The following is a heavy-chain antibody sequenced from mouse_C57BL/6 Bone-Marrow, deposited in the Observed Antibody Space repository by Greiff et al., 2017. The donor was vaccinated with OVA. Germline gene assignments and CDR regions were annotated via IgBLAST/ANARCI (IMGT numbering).Heavy chain of an antibody. CDR2: IDPSDSYT. J-gene: IGHJ4*01. V-gene: IGHV1-59*01. D-gene: IGHD2-4*01. CDR3: ASGGFYYDYDAPYYYAMDY. Sequence: VKLQQPGAELVRPGTSVKLSCKASGYTFTSYWMHWVKQRPGQGLEWIGVIDPSDSYTNYNQKFKGKATLTVDTSSSTAYMQLSSLTSEDSAVYYCASGGFYYDYDAPYYYAMDYWGQGTSVTVSS. CDR1: GYTFTSYW.